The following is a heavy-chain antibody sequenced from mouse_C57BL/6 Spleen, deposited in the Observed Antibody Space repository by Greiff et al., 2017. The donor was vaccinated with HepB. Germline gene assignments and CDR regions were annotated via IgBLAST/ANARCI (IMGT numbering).Heavy chain of an antibody. CDR1: GYTFTDYY. Sequence: VQLQQSGPELVKPGASVKISCKASGYTFTDYYMNWVKQSHGKSLEWIGDINPNNGGTSYNQKFKGKATLTVDKSSSTAYMELRSLTSEDAAVYYCARWGRKEAMDYWGQGTSVTVAS. V-gene: IGHV1-26*01. CDR3: ARWGRKEAMDY. D-gene: IGHD1-1*01. J-gene: IGHJ4*01. CDR2: INPNNGGT.